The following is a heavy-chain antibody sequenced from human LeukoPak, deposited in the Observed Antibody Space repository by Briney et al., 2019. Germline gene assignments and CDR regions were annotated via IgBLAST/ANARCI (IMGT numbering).Heavy chain of an antibody. CDR2: ISYDGSNK. CDR3: ARGGKKGYCSSTSCYANWFDP. D-gene: IGHD2-2*01. CDR1: GFTFSSYG. J-gene: IGHJ5*02. Sequence: GGSLRLSCAASGFTFSSYGMHWVRQAPGKGLEWVAVISYDGSNKYYADSVKGRFTISRDNSKNTLHLQMNSLRTEDTAVYYCARGGKKGYCSSTSCYANWFDPWGQGTLVTVSS. V-gene: IGHV3-30*03.